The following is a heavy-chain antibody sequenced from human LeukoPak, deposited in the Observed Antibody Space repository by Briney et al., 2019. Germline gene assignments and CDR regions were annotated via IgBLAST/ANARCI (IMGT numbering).Heavy chain of an antibody. CDR2: IYSGGST. Sequence: GGSLRLSCAASGFTVSSNYMSWVRQAPGKGLEWVSVIYSGGSTYYADSVKGRFTISRDNSKNTLYLQMNSLRAEDTAVYYCARAGPQTTVDYWGQGTLVTVSS. CDR1: GFTVSSNY. D-gene: IGHD4-17*01. V-gene: IGHV3-66*01. CDR3: ARAGPQTTVDY. J-gene: IGHJ4*02.